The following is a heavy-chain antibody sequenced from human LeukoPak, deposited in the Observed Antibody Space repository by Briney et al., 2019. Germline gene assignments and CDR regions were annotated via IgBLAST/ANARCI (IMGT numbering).Heavy chain of an antibody. V-gene: IGHV1-69*13. CDR1: VGTLSSYA. Sequence: SVKVSCKASVGTLSSYAISWVRQTPEQGLEWMGGIIPIFGTANYAQKFQGRVTITAEESTSTAYMELSSLRSEGTAVYYCARDYHKYCSGGSCHANWGQGTLVTVSS. D-gene: IGHD2-15*01. J-gene: IGHJ4*02. CDR2: IIPIFGTA. CDR3: ARDYHKYCSGGSCHAN.